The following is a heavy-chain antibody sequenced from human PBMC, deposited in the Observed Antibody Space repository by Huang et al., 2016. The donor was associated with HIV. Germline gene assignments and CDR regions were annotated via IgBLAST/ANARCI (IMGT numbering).Heavy chain of an antibody. D-gene: IGHD6-13*01. CDR3: ARGGILGTSWYRPFDY. CDR2: ISNDVNNM. CDR1: GFAFSSYA. Sequence: QVQLGESGGGVVQPEKSLRLSCAASGFAFSSYARNWVRQALGKGAQWVAVISNDVNNMYYADTGKGRFIISRDKSKNSLYLQMNSLGGEDTAIYYCARGGILGTSWYRPFDYWGQGTLVTVSS. V-gene: IGHV3-30-3*01. J-gene: IGHJ4*02.